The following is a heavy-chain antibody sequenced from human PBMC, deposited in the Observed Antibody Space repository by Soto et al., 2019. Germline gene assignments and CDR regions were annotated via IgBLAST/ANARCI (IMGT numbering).Heavy chain of an antibody. CDR1: GFTFTSSA. Sequence: SVKVSCKASGFTFTSSAMQWVRQARGQRLEWIGWIVVGSGNTNYAQKFQERVTITRDMSTSTAYMELSSLRSEDTAVYYCAKDTYPYSSGWSPVLSNHDAFDIWGQGTMVTVSS. J-gene: IGHJ3*02. CDR3: AKDTYPYSSGWSPVLSNHDAFDI. D-gene: IGHD6-19*01. V-gene: IGHV1-58*02. CDR2: IVVGSGNT.